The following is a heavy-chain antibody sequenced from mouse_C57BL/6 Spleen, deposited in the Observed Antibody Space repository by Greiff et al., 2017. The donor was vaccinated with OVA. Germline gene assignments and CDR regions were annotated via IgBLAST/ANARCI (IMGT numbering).Heavy chain of an antibody. D-gene: IGHD2-3*01. CDR1: GYAFSSYW. CDR3: ARSIYDGYPFYYYAMDY. Sequence: QVQLQQSGAELVKPGASVKISCKASGYAFSSYWMNWVKQRPGKGLEWIGQIYPGDGDTNYNGKFKGKATLTADKSSSTAYMQLSSLTSEDSAVYFCARSIYDGYPFYYYAMDYWGQGTSVTVSS. CDR2: IYPGDGDT. J-gene: IGHJ4*01. V-gene: IGHV1-80*01.